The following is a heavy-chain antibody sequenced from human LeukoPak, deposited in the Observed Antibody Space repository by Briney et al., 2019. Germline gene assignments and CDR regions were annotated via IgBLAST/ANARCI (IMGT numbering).Heavy chain of an antibody. CDR3: ARVVVANRFVAYYYYGMDV. V-gene: IGHV1-8*01. CDR1: GYTFTSYD. Sequence: ASVKVSCKASGYTFTSYDINWVRQATGQGLEWMGWMNPNSGNTGYAQKFQGRVTMTRNTSISTAYMELSSLRSEDTAVYYCARVVVANRFVAYYYYGMDVWGQGTTVTVSS. J-gene: IGHJ6*02. D-gene: IGHD2/OR15-2a*01. CDR2: MNPNSGNT.